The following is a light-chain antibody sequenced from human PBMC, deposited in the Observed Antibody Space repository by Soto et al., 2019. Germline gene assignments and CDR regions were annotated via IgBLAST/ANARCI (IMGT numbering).Light chain of an antibody. J-gene: IGLJ1*01. Sequence: QSVLTQPASVSGSPGQSITISCTGTSSDVGGYNYVSWYQQHPGKAPKLMIYEVSNRPSGVSNRFSGSKSGNTASLTISGLQAEDEADYYCSSYTGSSTPYVFGNGTKVTV. CDR3: SSYTGSSTPYV. V-gene: IGLV2-14*01. CDR2: EVS. CDR1: SSDVGGYNY.